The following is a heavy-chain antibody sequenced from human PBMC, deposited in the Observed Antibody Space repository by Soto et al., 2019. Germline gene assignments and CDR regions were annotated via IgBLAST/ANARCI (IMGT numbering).Heavy chain of an antibody. J-gene: IGHJ4*02. CDR2: INHSGST. CDR1: GGSFSGYY. CDR3: ARGGRRYCSSTSCYFDY. D-gene: IGHD2-2*01. Sequence: QVQLQQWGAGLLKPSETLSLTCAVYGGSFSGYYWSWIRQPPGKGLEWIGEINHSGSTNYNPSLKSRVTISVDTSKNQFSLKLSSVTGADTAVYYCARGGRRYCSSTSCYFDYWGRGTLVTVSS. V-gene: IGHV4-34*01.